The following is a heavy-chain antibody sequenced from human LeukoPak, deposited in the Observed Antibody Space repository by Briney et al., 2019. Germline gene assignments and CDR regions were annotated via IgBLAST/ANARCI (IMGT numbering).Heavy chain of an antibody. V-gene: IGHV4-59*01. Sequence: SETLSLTCTVSGGSISSYYWSWIRQPPGKGLEWIGYIYYSGSTIHNPSLKSRVTISEDTSKNQFSLKLSSVTAADTAVYYCARDRGDCVPNAFDIWGQGTMVTVSS. J-gene: IGHJ3*02. CDR1: GGSISSYY. CDR2: IYYSGST. D-gene: IGHD2-21*02. CDR3: ARDRGDCVPNAFDI.